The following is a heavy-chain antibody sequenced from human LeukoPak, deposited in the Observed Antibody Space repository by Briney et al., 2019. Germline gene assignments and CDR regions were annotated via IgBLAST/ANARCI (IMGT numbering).Heavy chain of an antibody. CDR1: GYTFTSYW. CDR2: IYPGDSDT. J-gene: IGHJ4*02. CDR3: ARWAAARGFDY. D-gene: IGHD6-13*01. V-gene: IGHV5-51*01. Sequence: AGESLKISCEASGYTFTSYWIGWVRQMPGKGLEWMGIIYPGDSDTRYSPSFQGQVTISADKSISTAYLQWSSLKASDTAMYYCARWAAARGFDYWGQGTLVTVSS.